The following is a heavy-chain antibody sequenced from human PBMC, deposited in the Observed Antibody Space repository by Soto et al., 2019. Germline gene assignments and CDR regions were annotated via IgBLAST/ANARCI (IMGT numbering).Heavy chain of an antibody. V-gene: IGHV3-30*03. CDR2: ISYDGSNK. CDR3: APWFGAFDY. CDR1: GFTFSSYG. D-gene: IGHD3-10*01. Sequence: QVQLVESGGGVVQPGRSLRLSCAASGFTFSSYGMHWVRQAPGKGLEWVAVISYDGSNKYYADSVKGRFTISRDNSKNALSLQMNRLRAEDPAVYYCAPWFGAFDYWGQGTLVTVSS. J-gene: IGHJ4*02.